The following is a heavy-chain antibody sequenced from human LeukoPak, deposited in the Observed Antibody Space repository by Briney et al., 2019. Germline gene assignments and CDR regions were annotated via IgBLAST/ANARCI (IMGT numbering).Heavy chain of an antibody. CDR1: GGSIRSSYYY. J-gene: IGHJ4*02. V-gene: IGHV4-39*01. Sequence: SETLSLTCTVSGGSIRSSYYYWGWIRQPPGKGLEWIGSIYDSGSTYYNPSLKSRVTISVDTSKNQFSLKLNSVTAADTAVYYCARLLYSSGWLFDYWGQGTLVTVSS. CDR3: ARLLYSSGWLFDY. CDR2: IYDSGST. D-gene: IGHD6-19*01.